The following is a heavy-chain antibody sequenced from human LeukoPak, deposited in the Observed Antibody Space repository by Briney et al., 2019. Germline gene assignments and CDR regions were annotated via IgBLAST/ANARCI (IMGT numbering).Heavy chain of an antibody. CDR2: IIPIFGTA. J-gene: IGHJ5*01. D-gene: IGHD2-2*02. CDR3: ARVDGCSSTTCYNNHLRGFDP. CDR1: GGTFSSYA. V-gene: IGHV1-69*05. Sequence: ASVKVSCKASGGTFSSYAISWVRQAPGQGLEWMGGIIPIFGTANYAQKFQGRVTITTDESTSTAYMELSSLRSEDTAVYYCARVDGCSSTTCYNNHLRGFDPWGQGTLVTVSS.